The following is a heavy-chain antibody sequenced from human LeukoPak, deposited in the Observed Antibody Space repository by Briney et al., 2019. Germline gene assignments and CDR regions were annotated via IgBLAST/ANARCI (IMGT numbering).Heavy chain of an antibody. CDR2: INKDASEK. D-gene: IGHD4/OR15-4a*01. Sequence: PGGSLRLSCAASGFTFSGDWMSWVRQAPGKGLELVATINKDASEKYYVDSLKGRFTISRDNANNSLYLQMNSLRAEDTALYNCAKGAKWGQGTLVTVSS. CDR1: GFTFSGDW. V-gene: IGHV3-7*01. J-gene: IGHJ4*02. CDR3: AKGAK.